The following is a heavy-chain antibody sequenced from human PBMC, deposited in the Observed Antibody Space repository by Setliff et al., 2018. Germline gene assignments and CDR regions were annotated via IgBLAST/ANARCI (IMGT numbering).Heavy chain of an antibody. CDR3: ARLGGSSTSGGFYYFYYYMDV. J-gene: IGHJ6*03. V-gene: IGHV4-61*05. D-gene: IGHD2-2*01. CDR2: IYYSGST. Sequence: PSETLSLTCTVSGGSISSSSHYWSWIRQPPGKGLEWIGYIYYSGSTNYNPSLKSRVTISVDTSKNQFSLNLSSVTAADTAVYYCARLGGSSTSGGFYYFYYYMDVWGKGTTVTVSS. CDR1: GGSISSSSHY.